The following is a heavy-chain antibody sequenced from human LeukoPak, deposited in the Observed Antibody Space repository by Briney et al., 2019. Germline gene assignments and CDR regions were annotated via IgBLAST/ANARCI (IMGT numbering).Heavy chain of an antibody. V-gene: IGHV3-33*03. CDR2: IWYDGSNK. J-gene: IGHJ3*02. CDR1: GFTFSSYG. CDR3: ARIHLLWAFDI. Sequence: QTGGSLRLSCAASGFTFSSYGMHWVRQAPGKGLEWVAVIWYDGSNKYYADSVKGRFTISRDNAKNSLYLQMNSLRAEDTAVYYCARIHLLWAFDIWGQGTMVTVSS. D-gene: IGHD2-21*01.